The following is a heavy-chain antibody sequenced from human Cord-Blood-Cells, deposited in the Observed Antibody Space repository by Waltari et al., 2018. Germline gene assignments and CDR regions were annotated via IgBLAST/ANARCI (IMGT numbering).Heavy chain of an antibody. V-gene: IGHV4-34*01. J-gene: IGHJ4*02. D-gene: IGHD2-15*01. Sequence: QVQLQQWGAGLLKPSETLSLTRAVYGGSFSGYYWCWIRQPPGTGLEWIGEINHSGSTNYNPSLKSRVTISVDTSKNQFSLKLSSVTAADTAVYYCARGGGYCSGGSCYGTFDYWGQGTLVTVSS. CDR3: ARGGGYCSGGSCYGTFDY. CDR2: INHSGST. CDR1: GGSFSGYY.